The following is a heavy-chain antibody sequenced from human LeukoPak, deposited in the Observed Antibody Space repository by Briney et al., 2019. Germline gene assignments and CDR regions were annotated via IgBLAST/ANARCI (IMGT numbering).Heavy chain of an antibody. CDR1: GYSISSGYY. J-gene: IGHJ4*02. CDR2: IYHSGST. Sequence: SETLSLTCAVSGYSISSGYYWGWIRQPPGKGLEWIGSIYHSGSTYYNPSLKSRVTISVDTSKNQFSLKPSSVTAADTAVYYCARLTYCSSTSCYGGELDYWGQGTLVTVSS. D-gene: IGHD2-2*01. V-gene: IGHV4-38-2*01. CDR3: ARLTYCSSTSCYGGELDY.